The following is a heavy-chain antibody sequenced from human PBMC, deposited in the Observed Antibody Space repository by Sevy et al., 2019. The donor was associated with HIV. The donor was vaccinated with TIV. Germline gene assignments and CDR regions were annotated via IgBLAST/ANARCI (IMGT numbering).Heavy chain of an antibody. V-gene: IGHV3-64*01. D-gene: IGHD4-4*01. CDR1: GFTFSSYV. Sequence: GGSLRLSCVASGFTFSSYVMHWVRQAPGKGLEYVSAINSNGGNTDYANSVKGRFIISGDNPKNTLYLQMGSLRADDMAVYYCARPRGGATITTGFFDYWGQGALVTVSS. J-gene: IGHJ4*02. CDR2: INSNGGNT. CDR3: ARPRGGATITTGFFDY.